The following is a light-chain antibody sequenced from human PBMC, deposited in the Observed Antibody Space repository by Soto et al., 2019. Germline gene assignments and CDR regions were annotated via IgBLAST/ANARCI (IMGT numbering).Light chain of an antibody. Sequence: DIVLTQSPATLSLSPGERATLSCRATQSINTDLNWYQQTPGQAPRLLIYDTFNRATGIPARFSGSGSGTDFTLTISSLEPEDFAVYYCQHRSTWPFTFGPGTKVDIK. J-gene: IGKJ3*01. V-gene: IGKV3-11*01. CDR2: DTF. CDR1: QSINTD. CDR3: QHRSTWPFT.